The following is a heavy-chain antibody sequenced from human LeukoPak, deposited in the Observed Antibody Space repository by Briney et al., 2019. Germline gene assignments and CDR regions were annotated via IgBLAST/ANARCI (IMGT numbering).Heavy chain of an antibody. CDR2: IYTSGST. V-gene: IGHV4-4*09. CDR1: GGSIKRYY. D-gene: IGHD3-22*01. Sequence: SETLSLTCTVSGGSIKRYYWSWIRHPPGKGLEWLGYIYTSGSTNYNPSLKSRVTISVDTSENQFSLKLSSVTAADTAVYYCARLDLFSGYSDFDYWGQGTLVTVSS. J-gene: IGHJ4*02. CDR3: ARLDLFSGYSDFDY.